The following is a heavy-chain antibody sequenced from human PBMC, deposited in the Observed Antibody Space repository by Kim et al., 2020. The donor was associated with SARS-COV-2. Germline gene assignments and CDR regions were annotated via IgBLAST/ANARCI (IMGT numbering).Heavy chain of an antibody. D-gene: IGHD3-3*01. Sequence: SETLSLTCAVYGGSFSGYYWSWIRQPPGKGLEWIGEINHSGSTNYNPSLKSRVNISVDTSKNQFSLKLSSVTAADTAVYYCARGRIRFLEWLLTENWFDPWGQGTLVTVSS. V-gene: IGHV4-34*01. CDR3: ARGRIRFLEWLLTENWFDP. CDR2: INHSGST. CDR1: GGSFSGYY. J-gene: IGHJ5*02.